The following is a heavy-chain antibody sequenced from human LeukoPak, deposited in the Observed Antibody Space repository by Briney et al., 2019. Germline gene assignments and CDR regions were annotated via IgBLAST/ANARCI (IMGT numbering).Heavy chain of an antibody. D-gene: IGHD2-21*02. CDR1: GFTFSSYW. J-gene: IGHJ3*02. Sequence: SGGSLRLSCAASGFTFSSYWMSWVRQAPGKGLEWVANIKQDGSEKYYVDSVKGRFTISRDNAKNSLYLQMNSLRAEDTAVYYCARPITPYCGGDCYHDAFDIWGQGTMVTVSS. CDR3: ARPITPYCGGDCYHDAFDI. CDR2: IKQDGSEK. V-gene: IGHV3-7*01.